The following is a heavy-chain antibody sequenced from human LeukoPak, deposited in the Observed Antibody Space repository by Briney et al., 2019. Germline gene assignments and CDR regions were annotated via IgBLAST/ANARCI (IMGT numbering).Heavy chain of an antibody. CDR2: IYYSGST. J-gene: IGHJ4*02. Sequence: NPSQTLSLTCTVSGDSISSGDYYWSWLRQHPGKGLEWIGYIYYSGSTYYNPSLKSRVTISVDTSKNQFSLKLSSVTAADTAVYYCARARGYSGYDHLHFDYWGQGTLVTVSS. D-gene: IGHD5-12*01. CDR1: GDSISSGDYY. V-gene: IGHV4-31*03. CDR3: ARARGYSGYDHLHFDY.